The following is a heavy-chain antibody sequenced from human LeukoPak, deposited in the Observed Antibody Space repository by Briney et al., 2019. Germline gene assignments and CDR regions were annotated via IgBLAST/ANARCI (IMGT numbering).Heavy chain of an antibody. CDR2: INSKTDGGTT. CDR3: TKSTGDYGT. Sequence: GGSLRLSCAASGFTFSNAWMSWVRQAPGKGLEWVGRINSKTDGGTTDYAAPVKGRFTISRDDSLHTVYLQMNSLKTEDTAVYYCTKSTGDYGTWGQGTLVTVSS. V-gene: IGHV3-15*01. D-gene: IGHD4-17*01. CDR1: GFTFSNAW. J-gene: IGHJ5*02.